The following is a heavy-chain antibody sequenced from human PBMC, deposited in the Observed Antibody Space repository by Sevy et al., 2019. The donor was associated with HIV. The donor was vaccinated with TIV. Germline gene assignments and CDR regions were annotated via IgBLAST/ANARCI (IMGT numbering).Heavy chain of an antibody. Sequence: SETLSLTCTVSGGSISSSSYYWGWIRQPPGKGLEWIGSIYYSRSTYYDPSLKSRVTISVDTSKNQFSLKLSSVTAAATALYYCARHMRVGYSGSSSRGIDYWGQGTLVTVSS. V-gene: IGHV4-39*01. J-gene: IGHJ4*02. CDR3: ARHMRVGYSGSSSRGIDY. D-gene: IGHD1-26*01. CDR2: IYYSRST. CDR1: GGSISSSSYY.